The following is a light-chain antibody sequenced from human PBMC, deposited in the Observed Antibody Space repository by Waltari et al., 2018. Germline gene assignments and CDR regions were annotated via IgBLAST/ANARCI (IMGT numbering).Light chain of an antibody. Sequence: EIVLTQSPGTLSLSLGERATLSCRASPSVSRALAWYQQKPGQAPRLLIYGASTRATGIPDRFSGSGSGTDFSLPISRREPDDFAVYYCQHYLRLPVTFGQGTTVEI. CDR2: GAS. CDR1: PSVSRA. J-gene: IGKJ1*01. CDR3: QHYLRLPVT. V-gene: IGKV3-20*01.